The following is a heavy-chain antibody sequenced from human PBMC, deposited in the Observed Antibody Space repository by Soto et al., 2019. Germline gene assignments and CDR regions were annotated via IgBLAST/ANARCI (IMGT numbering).Heavy chain of an antibody. J-gene: IGHJ4*02. CDR3: ARGRAILWFGQLFGN. CDR2: MNPSNGKT. V-gene: IGHV1-8*01. D-gene: IGHD3-10*01. Sequence: QVQLVQSGAEVKRPGASVKISCKASGYRFSSYDINWVLQATGQGLEWMGWMNPSNGKTGYAQKFQGRVTMTRNTYLTTAYMEPSSQRSADTAVYSYARGRAILWFGQLFGNWGQGILVTVSS. CDR1: GYRFSSYD.